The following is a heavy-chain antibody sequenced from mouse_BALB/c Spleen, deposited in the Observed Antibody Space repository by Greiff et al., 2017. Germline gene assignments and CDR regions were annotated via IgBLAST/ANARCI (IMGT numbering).Heavy chain of an antibody. CDR3: ARGSSGGYAMDY. J-gene: IGHJ4*01. D-gene: IGHD1-1*01. CDR2: ISNGGGST. Sequence: EVKVVESGGGLVQPGGSLKLSCAASGFTFSSYTMSWVRQTPEKRLEWVAYISNGGGSTYYPDTVKGRFTISRDNAKNTLYLQMSSLKSEDTAMYYCARGSSGGYAMDYWGQGTSVTVSS. CDR1: GFTFSSYT. V-gene: IGHV5-12-2*01.